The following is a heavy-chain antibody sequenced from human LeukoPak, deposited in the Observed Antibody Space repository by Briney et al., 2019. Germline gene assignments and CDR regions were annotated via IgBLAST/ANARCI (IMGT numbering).Heavy chain of an antibody. J-gene: IGHJ6*02. D-gene: IGHD6-13*01. CDR2: IIPIFGTA. Sequence: SVKVSCKASGGTFSSYAISWVRQAPGQGLEWMGGIIPIFGTANYAQKFQGRVTITEDESTSTAYMELSSLRSEDTAVYYCARGRSSSWYSRYYYYGMDVWGQGTTVTVSS. CDR1: GGTFSSYA. CDR3: ARGRSSSWYSRYYYYGMDV. V-gene: IGHV1-69*13.